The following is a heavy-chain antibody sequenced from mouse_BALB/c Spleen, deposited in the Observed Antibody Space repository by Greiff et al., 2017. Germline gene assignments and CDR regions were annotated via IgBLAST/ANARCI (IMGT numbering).Heavy chain of an antibody. CDR3: ARDYYADY. CDR2: ISSGSSTI. CDR1: GFTFSSFG. D-gene: IGHD1-1*01. V-gene: IGHV5-17*02. Sequence: EVQLVESGGGLVQPGGSRKLSCAASGFTFSSFGMHWVRQAPEKGLEWVAYISSGSSTIYYADTVKGRFTISRDNPKNTLILQMTSLRSEDTAMYYCARDYYADYWGQGTSVTVSS. J-gene: IGHJ4*01.